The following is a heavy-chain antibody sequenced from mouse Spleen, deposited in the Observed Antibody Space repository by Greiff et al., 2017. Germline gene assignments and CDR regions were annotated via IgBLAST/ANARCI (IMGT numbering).Heavy chain of an antibody. CDR1: GFTFSSYG. D-gene: IGHD2-3*01. Sequence: DVKLVESGGDLVKPGGSLKLSCAASGFTFSSYGMSWVRQTPDKRLEWVATISSGGSYTYYPDSVKGRFTISRDNAKNTLYLQMSSLKSEDTAMYYCARHDREYFDVWGAGTTVTVSS. CDR3: ARHDREYFDV. J-gene: IGHJ1*01. CDR2: ISSGGSYT. V-gene: IGHV5-6*02.